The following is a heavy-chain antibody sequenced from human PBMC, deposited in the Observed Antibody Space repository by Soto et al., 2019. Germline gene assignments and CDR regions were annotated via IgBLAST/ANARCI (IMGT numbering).Heavy chain of an antibody. V-gene: IGHV4-39*01. J-gene: IGHJ6*03. CDR1: GGSISSSSYY. D-gene: IGHD3-10*01. CDR3: ARMVRGVYYYYYMDV. Sequence: QLQLQESGPGLVKPSETLSLTCTVSGGSISSSSYYWGWIRQPPGKGLEWIGSIYYSGSTYYNPSLKSRVTISVDTSKNQFSLKLSSVTAADTAVYYCARMVRGVYYYYYMDVWGKGTTVTVSS. CDR2: IYYSGST.